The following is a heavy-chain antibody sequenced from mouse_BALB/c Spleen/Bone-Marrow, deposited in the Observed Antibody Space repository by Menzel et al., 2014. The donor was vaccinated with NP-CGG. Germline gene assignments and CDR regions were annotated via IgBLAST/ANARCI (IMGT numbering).Heavy chain of an antibody. Sequence: GQLQNSGADSARPGASVQMSCNASGYIFTSYCMLWEKQRPGQGLLWIGAIYPGAGDSRYPHKYKGKATLTADKTSSTAKMQLSSLASEVSSVYYCARGFAIDYWGQGTTLTVAS. CDR2: IYPGAGDS. CDR3: ARGFAIDY. V-gene: IGHV1-87*01. CDR1: GYIFTSYC. J-gene: IGHJ2*01.